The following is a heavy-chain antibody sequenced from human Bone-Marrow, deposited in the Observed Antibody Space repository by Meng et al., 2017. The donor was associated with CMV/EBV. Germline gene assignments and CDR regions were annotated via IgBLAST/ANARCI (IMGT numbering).Heavy chain of an antibody. CDR1: GFTFSSFY. CDR2: ISSSSKSI. V-gene: IGHV3-21*01. J-gene: IGHJ4*02. D-gene: IGHD3-10*01. Sequence: GGSLRLSCAASGFTFSSFYMSWVRQTPGKGLEWVSSISSSSKSIYYAHSLKGRFTISRDNSKNTLYLQMNSLRAKDTAVYYCARDGYYYGSGAPAHIDYWGQGTLVTVSS. CDR3: ARDGYYYGSGAPAHIDY.